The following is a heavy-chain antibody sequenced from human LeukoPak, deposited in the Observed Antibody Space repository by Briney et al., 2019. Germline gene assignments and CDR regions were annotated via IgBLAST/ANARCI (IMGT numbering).Heavy chain of an antibody. Sequence: GGSLRLSCAASGFTFSDYYMSWIRQAPGKGLEWVSYISSSGSTIYYADSVKGRFTISRDNAKNSLYLQMNSLRAEDTAVYYCASTPKARARIATGYYFDYWGQGTLVTVSS. CDR2: ISSSGSTI. CDR3: ASTPKARARIATGYYFDY. CDR1: GFTFSDYY. D-gene: IGHD6-25*01. V-gene: IGHV3-11*01. J-gene: IGHJ4*02.